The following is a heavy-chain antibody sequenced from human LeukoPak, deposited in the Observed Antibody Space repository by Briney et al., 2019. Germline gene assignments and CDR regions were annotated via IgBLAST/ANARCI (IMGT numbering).Heavy chain of an antibody. CDR3: ATDIFPPSAITMVRGVHFDY. CDR2: FYPEDGET. J-gene: IGHJ4*02. V-gene: IGHV1-24*01. CDR1: GYTLTELS. D-gene: IGHD3-10*01. Sequence: ASVKVSCTVSGYTLTELSMHWVRQAPGKGLEWMGGFYPEDGETIYAQKFQGRVTMTEDTSTDTAYMELSSLRSEDTAVYYCATDIFPPSAITMVRGVHFDYWGQGTLVTVSS.